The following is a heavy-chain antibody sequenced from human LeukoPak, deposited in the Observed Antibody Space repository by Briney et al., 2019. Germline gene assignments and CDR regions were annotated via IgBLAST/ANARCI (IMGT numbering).Heavy chain of an antibody. CDR3: ARQDYYDSGAWYFDL. V-gene: IGHV4-4*02. CDR2: IYHSGST. D-gene: IGHD3-22*01. Sequence: NSSETLSLTCAVSGGSIRSSNWWSWVRQPPGKGLEWIGEIYHSGSTNYNPSLKSRVTISEDKSKNQFSLKLTPVTAADTAVYYCARQDYYDSGAWYFDLWGRGTLVTVSS. J-gene: IGHJ2*01. CDR1: GGSIRSSNW.